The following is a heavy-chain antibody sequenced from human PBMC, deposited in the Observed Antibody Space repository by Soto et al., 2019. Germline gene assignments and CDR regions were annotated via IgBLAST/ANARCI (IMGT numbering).Heavy chain of an antibody. D-gene: IGHD2-21*01. CDR1: GGSFSSYA. Sequence: SVKVSCKASGGSFSSYAISWVRQAPGQGLEWMGGIVPQFRTSKYAQKFQGRATITADKSTNTAYMELRSLRSEDTAVYYCVRIVVPGFGSYYGTDVWGQGTTVTVPS. CDR3: VRIVVPGFGSYYGTDV. J-gene: IGHJ6*02. CDR2: IVPQFRTS. V-gene: IGHV1-69*06.